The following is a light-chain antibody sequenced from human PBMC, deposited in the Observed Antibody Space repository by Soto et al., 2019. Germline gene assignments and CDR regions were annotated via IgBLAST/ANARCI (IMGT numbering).Light chain of an antibody. Sequence: DIQMPQSPSTLSASVGDRVTITCRASQGISNLLAWYQQKPGQVPKLLIYDASILESGVSSRFRGSGSGTEFALTISGLQPDDFASYYCQQYNRFSLTFGGGTKVDIK. CDR3: QQYNRFSLT. J-gene: IGKJ4*01. CDR2: DAS. V-gene: IGKV1-5*01. CDR1: QGISNL.